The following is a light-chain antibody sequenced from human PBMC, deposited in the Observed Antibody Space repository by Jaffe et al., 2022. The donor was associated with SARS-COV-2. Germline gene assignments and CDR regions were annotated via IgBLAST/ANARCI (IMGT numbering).Light chain of an antibody. Sequence: QSALTQPASVSGSPGQSITISCTETSSDVGRYAFVSWYQQHPGKAPKLMIYDVTNRPSGVSNRFSGSKSGNTASLTISGLQAEDEADYYCTSYTSSTTLYVVFGGGTKLTVL. CDR1: SSDVGRYAF. V-gene: IGLV2-14*01. J-gene: IGLJ2*01. CDR3: TSYTSSTTLYVV. CDR2: DVT.